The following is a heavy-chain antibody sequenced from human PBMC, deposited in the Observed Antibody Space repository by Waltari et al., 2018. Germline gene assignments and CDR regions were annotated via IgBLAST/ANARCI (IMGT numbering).Heavy chain of an antibody. D-gene: IGHD3-10*01. V-gene: IGHV2-5*05. J-gene: IGHJ4*02. CDR1: GFSLHPHGVG. Sequence: QITLKESGPTLVRPTQTLTLTCTFSGFSLHPHGVGVGWVRQPPGKALEWLALLYWDDTQRYGPTLKSGLTITKDTSMNQVVLTMTNMDPVDTATYYCVSGSGRTFDYWGQGILVTVSS. CDR3: VSGSGRTFDY. CDR2: LYWDDTQ.